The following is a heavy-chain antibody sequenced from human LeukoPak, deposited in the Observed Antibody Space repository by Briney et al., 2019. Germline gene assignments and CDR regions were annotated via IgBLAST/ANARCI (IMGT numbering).Heavy chain of an antibody. CDR3: ARAYWSYYYDSSGYYNWFDP. CDR1: GGSISSYY. Sequence: PSETLSLTCTVSGGSISSYYWSWIRQPAGKGLEWLGYIYYSGSTNYNPSLKSRVTISVDTSKNHFSLKLSSVTAADTAVYYCARAYWSYYYDSSGYYNWFDPWGQGTLVTVSS. J-gene: IGHJ5*02. V-gene: IGHV4-59*01. CDR2: IYYSGST. D-gene: IGHD3-22*01.